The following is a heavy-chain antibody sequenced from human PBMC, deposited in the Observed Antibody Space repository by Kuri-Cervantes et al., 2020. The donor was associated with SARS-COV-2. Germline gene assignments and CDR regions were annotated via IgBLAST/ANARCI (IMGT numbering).Heavy chain of an antibody. J-gene: IGHJ4*02. Sequence: GESLKISCAASGFTFSNYGMTWVRQAPGKGLEWVSAISGSGGNTYYADSVKGRFTISRDNSKNTLYLQMSSLRAEDTAVYYCAKEGITGTTPFDYWGQGTLVTVSS. D-gene: IGHD1-7*01. V-gene: IGHV3-23*01. CDR1: GFTFSNYG. CDR2: ISGSGGNT. CDR3: AKEGITGTTPFDY.